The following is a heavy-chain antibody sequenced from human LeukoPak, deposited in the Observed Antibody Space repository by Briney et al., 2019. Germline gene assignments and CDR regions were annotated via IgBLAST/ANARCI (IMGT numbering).Heavy chain of an antibody. CDR1: GFTLSTYR. CDR3: ARDSYGDYYFDH. V-gene: IGHV3-30*03. J-gene: IGHJ4*02. CDR2: ISYDGSDK. D-gene: IGHD4-17*01. Sequence: GRSLRLSCAASGFTLSTYRMHWVRQAPGRGLEWVALISYDGSDKYYAESVKGRLSISRDNSKNTLFLQMNSLRADDTAVYYCARDSYGDYYFDHWGQGTLVTVSS.